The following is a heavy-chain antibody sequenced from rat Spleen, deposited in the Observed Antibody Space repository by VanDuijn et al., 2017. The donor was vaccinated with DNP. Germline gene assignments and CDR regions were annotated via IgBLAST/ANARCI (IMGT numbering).Heavy chain of an antibody. J-gene: IGHJ2*01. Sequence: EVQLVETGGGLVQPGRSLKLSCVASGFTFSSYWMYWIRQTPGKGLEWVASINTDGSSTYYRDSVKGRFTISRDNAKSTLYLQMDSLRSEDTATYYCARHTTNWEALFDYWGQGVMVTVSS. D-gene: IGHD5-1*01. CDR3: ARHTTNWEALFDY. CDR2: INTDGSST. V-gene: IGHV5-58*01. CDR1: GFTFSSYW.